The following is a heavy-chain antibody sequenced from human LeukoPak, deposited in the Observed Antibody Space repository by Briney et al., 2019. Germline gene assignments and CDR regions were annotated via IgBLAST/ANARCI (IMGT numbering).Heavy chain of an antibody. CDR1: GFTFSSYG. V-gene: IGHV3-33*01. J-gene: IGHJ4*02. D-gene: IGHD6-13*01. Sequence: GGSLRLSCAASGFTFSSYGMHRVRQAPGKGLEWVAVIWYDGSNKYYADSVKGRFTISRDNSKDTLYLQMNSLRAEDTAVYYCARGQLGLLYFDYWGQGTLVTVSS. CDR3: ARGQLGLLYFDY. CDR2: IWYDGSNK.